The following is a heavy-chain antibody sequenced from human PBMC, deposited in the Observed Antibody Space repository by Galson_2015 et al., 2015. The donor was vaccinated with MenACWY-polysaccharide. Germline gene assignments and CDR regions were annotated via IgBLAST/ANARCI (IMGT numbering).Heavy chain of an antibody. D-gene: IGHD6-19*01. CDR1: GFTFSSYA. Sequence: SLRLSCAASGFTFSSYAMSWVRQAPGKGLEWVSTVSGSGSSTYYADSVKGRFTISRDNSKNTLYLQMGSLRAEDTAVYYCAKVAVAGPMSFFDYWGQGTLATVSS. J-gene: IGHJ4*02. V-gene: IGHV3-23*01. CDR3: AKVAVAGPMSFFDY. CDR2: VSGSGSST.